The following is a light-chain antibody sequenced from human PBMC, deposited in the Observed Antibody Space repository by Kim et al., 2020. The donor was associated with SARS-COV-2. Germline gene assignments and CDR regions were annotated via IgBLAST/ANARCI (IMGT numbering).Light chain of an antibody. CDR3: CSYATSRSV. Sequence: QSVLTQPASVSGSPGQSITISCTGTNSDVGNYNLVSWYQQHPGKGPELIIYEVSKRPSGVSNRFSGSKSGNTASLTISGLQAEDEADYYCCSYATSRSVFGTGTKVTVL. CDR2: EVS. CDR1: NSDVGNYNL. J-gene: IGLJ1*01. V-gene: IGLV2-23*02.